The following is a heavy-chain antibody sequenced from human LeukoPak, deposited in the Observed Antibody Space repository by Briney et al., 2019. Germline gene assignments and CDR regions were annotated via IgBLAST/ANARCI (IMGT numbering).Heavy chain of an antibody. J-gene: IGHJ2*01. CDR1: GFTVSSNY. CDR3: AKDLRGPAAGTWYFDL. V-gene: IGHV3-23*01. CDR2: ITGSGDTT. D-gene: IGHD6-13*01. Sequence: GGSLRLSCAASGFTVSSNYMSWVRQAPGKGLEWVSAITGSGDTTYSSDSVKGRFTISRDNSKNTLYLQMNSLTAEDTALYYCAKDLRGPAAGTWYFDLWGRGTLVTVSS.